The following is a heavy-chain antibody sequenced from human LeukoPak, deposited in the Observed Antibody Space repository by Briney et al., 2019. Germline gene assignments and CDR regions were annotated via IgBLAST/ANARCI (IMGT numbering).Heavy chain of an antibody. Sequence: RASVKVSCKASGYTFTGYYMHWVRQAPGQGLEWMGWINPNSGGTNYAQKFQGRVTMTRDMSISTAYMELSRLRSDDTAVYYCARVMGSSGYLFDYWGQGTLVTVSS. J-gene: IGHJ4*02. CDR1: GYTFTGYY. V-gene: IGHV1-2*02. CDR3: ARVMGSSGYLFDY. D-gene: IGHD3-22*01. CDR2: INPNSGGT.